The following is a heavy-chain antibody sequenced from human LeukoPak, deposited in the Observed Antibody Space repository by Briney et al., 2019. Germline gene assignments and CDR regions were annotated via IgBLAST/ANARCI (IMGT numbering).Heavy chain of an antibody. CDR3: ARAKAAGSNDF. Sequence: SETLSLTCSVSGSSIGRHYWTWIRQPPGKGLEWIGYTHLSGSSNYNPCLKSRDTTSLDRAKNQISLTLTSVTAADTAVYFCARAKAAGSNDFWRQGPLVTVSS. J-gene: IGHJ4*02. CDR1: GSSIGRHY. V-gene: IGHV4-59*11. D-gene: IGHD6-13*01. CDR2: THLSGSS.